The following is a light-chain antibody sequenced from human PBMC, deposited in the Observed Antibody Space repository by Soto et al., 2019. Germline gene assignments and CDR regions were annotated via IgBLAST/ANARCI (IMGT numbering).Light chain of an antibody. J-gene: IGLJ3*02. CDR2: EVS. CDR3: SSYTGSGKLL. CDR1: SNDIGYSNY. Sequence: QSALTQPPSASGSPGQSVTISCSGTSNDIGYSNYVSWYQQHPVKAPKLMIYEVSKRPSGVPDRFSGSRSSNTASLTVSGLQAEDEADYYCSSYTGSGKLLFGGGTKLTVL. V-gene: IGLV2-8*01.